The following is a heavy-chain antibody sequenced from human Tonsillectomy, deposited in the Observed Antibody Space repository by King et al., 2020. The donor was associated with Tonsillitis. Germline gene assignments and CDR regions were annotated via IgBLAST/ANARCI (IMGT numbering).Heavy chain of an antibody. CDR3: ARHAAAAGTWDI. CDR1: GASISSNSYY. J-gene: IGHJ3*02. Sequence: QLQESGPGLVKPSETLSLTCTVSGASISSNSYYWGWIRQPPGKGLEWIGSVYYSGSTYYNPSLKSPVTISADPSKKQFSLKLSSVTAADTAVYYCARHAAAAGTWDIWGQGTMVTVSS. CDR2: VYYSGST. V-gene: IGHV4-39*01. D-gene: IGHD6-13*01.